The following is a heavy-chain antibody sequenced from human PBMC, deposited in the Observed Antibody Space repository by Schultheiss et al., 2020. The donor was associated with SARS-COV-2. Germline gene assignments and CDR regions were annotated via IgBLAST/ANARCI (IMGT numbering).Heavy chain of an antibody. CDR2: ISYDGSNK. CDR1: GFTFSSYG. V-gene: IGHV3-30*12. Sequence: GGSLRLSCAASGFTFSSYGMHWVRQAPGKGLEWVAVISYDGSNKYYADSVKGRFTISRDNSKNTLYLQMNSLRAEDTAMYYCARDRSRGLDYWGQGTLVTVSS. J-gene: IGHJ4*02. CDR3: ARDRSRGLDY.